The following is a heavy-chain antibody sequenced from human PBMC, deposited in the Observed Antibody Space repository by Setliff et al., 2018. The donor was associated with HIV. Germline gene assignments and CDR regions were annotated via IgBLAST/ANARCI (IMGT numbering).Heavy chain of an antibody. CDR1: GGTFSSYA. J-gene: IGHJ4*02. CDR3: AAYFYDYGDTFDY. CDR2: IIPISGAA. V-gene: IGHV1-69*06. Sequence: SVKVSCKASGGTFSSYAITWVRQAPGQGLEWMGRIIPISGAANYALKFQGKVTITADKSTSTAYMEVRSLRSGDTAVYYCAAYFYDYGDTFDYWGQGTLVTVSS. D-gene: IGHD4-17*01.